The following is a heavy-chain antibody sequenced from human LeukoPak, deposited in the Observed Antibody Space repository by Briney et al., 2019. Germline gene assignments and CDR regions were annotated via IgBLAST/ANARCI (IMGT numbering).Heavy chain of an antibody. J-gene: IGHJ4*02. V-gene: IGHV3-7*04. CDR2: IKKVGSEK. Sequence: GGSLRLSCAASGFTFDTYWMSWVRQAPGKGLEWVANIKKVGSEKDYVDSVKGRFTISRDNAKNSLYLQMNSLRAEDTGVYYCARGDSQSKYRQFDSWGQGSLVIVSS. D-gene: IGHD3-16*02. CDR3: ARGDSQSKYRQFDS. CDR1: GFTFDTYW.